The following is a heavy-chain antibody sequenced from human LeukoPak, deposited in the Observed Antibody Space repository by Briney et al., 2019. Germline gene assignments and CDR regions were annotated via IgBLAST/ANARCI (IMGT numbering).Heavy chain of an antibody. CDR2: INHSGSI. CDR3: AKTAGWFDP. V-gene: IGHV4-34*01. J-gene: IGHJ5*02. D-gene: IGHD1-14*01. Sequence: PSETLSLTCAVYGGSFSGYYWSWIRQPPGKGLEWIGEINHSGSINYNPSLKSRVTISVDTSKNQFSLKLSSVTAADTAVYYCAKTAGWFDPWGQGTLVTVSS. CDR1: GGSFSGYY.